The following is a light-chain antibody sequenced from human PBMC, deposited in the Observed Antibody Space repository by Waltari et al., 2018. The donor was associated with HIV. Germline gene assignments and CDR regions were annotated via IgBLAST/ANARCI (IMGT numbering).Light chain of an antibody. J-gene: IGLJ2*01. CDR3: GTWDSSLTAVI. Sequence: QSVLTQPPSVSAAPRQKVTISCSGSSSNIGNNYVSWYQQLPGTAPKLLIYDNNKRPSGIPDRFSGSKSGTSATLGITGLQTGDEADYYCGTWDSSLTAVIVGGGTKLTVL. CDR2: DNN. CDR1: SSNIGNNY. V-gene: IGLV1-51*01.